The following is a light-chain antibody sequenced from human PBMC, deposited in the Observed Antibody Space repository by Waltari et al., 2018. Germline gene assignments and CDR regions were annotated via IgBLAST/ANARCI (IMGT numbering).Light chain of an antibody. V-gene: IGKV2-30*02. J-gene: IGKJ1*01. CDR3: MQSIHWPWT. Sequence: DVVMTQSPLSLPVTLGPPASIPCKSSQSLVHSHGNTYLNWFHQRPGQSPRRLIYKVSNRDSGVPDRFSGSGSGTDFTLKISRVEAEDVGVYYCMQSIHWPWTFGQGTKVEIK. CDR2: KVS. CDR1: QSLVHSHGNTY.